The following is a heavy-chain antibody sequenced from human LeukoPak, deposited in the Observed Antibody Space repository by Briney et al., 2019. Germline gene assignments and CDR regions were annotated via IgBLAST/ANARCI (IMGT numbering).Heavy chain of an antibody. CDR2: ISYDGSNK. V-gene: IGHV3-30*18. Sequence: SSLRLSCAASEFTLSSYGMHGIGQSPGKGLEWVAVISYDGSNKYYADSVKGRFTISRDNSKNTLYVQMNSLRAEDTAVYYCAKAEYYYDSSIDYWGQGTLVTVSS. CDR1: EFTLSSYG. D-gene: IGHD3-22*01. J-gene: IGHJ4*02. CDR3: AKAEYYYDSSIDY.